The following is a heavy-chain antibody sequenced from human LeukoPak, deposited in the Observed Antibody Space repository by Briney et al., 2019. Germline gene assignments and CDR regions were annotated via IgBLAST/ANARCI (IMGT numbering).Heavy chain of an antibody. CDR1: GGSISSYY. J-gene: IGHJ4*02. Sequence: SETLSLTCTVSGGSISSYYWSWIRQPPGKGLEWIGYIYYSGSANYHPSLKSRVTISVDTSKNRFPLRLSSVTAADTAVYYRARVTGYMVEDYFDYWGQGTLVTVSS. D-gene: IGHD6-13*01. V-gene: IGHV4-59*01. CDR3: ARVTGYMVEDYFDY. CDR2: IYYSGSA.